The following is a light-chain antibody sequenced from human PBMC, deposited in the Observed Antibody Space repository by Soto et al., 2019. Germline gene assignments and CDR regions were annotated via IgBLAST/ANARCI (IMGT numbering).Light chain of an antibody. J-gene: IGLJ1*01. CDR1: SSDVGGYNY. CDR2: EVS. Sequence: QSVLTQPASVSGSPGQSITISRTGTSSDVGGYNYVSWYQQHPGKAPKIMIYEVSNRPSGVSNRFSGSKSGNTASLTISGLQAEDEADYYCSSFTSSSTLGYVFGTGTKVTVL. CDR3: SSFTSSSTLGYV. V-gene: IGLV2-14*01.